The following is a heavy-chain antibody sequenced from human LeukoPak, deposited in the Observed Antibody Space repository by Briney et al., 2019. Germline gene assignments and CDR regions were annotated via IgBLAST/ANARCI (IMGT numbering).Heavy chain of an antibody. J-gene: IGHJ6*02. CDR1: GGSISSGGYY. Sequence: PSETLSLTCTVSGGSISSGGYYWSWIRQHPGKGLEWIGYIYYSGSTNYNPSLKSRVTISVDTSKNQFSLKLSSVTAADTAVYYCAREAPLYYYGMDVWGQGTTVTVSS. CDR3: AREAPLYYYGMDV. V-gene: IGHV4-61*08. CDR2: IYYSGST.